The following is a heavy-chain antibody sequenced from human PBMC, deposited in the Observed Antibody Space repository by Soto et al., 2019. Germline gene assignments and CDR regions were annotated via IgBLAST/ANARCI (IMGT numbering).Heavy chain of an antibody. V-gene: IGHV3-13*05. J-gene: IGHJ6*02. CDR1: GFTFRNYD. CDR3: ARTDSDFYGLDV. D-gene: IGHD5-18*01. Sequence: EVQLVESGGGLVQPGGSLRLSCEASGFTFRNYDMHWVRQGTGKGLEWVSGISAAGDPDYADSVEGRFTISRENAQNSFFLQMSSLRVGATAVYYCARTDSDFYGLDVWGQGTTVIVS. CDR2: ISAAGDP.